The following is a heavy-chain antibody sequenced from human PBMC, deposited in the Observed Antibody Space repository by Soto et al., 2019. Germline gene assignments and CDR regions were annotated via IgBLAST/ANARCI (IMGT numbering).Heavy chain of an antibody. J-gene: IGHJ6*03. D-gene: IGHD3-10*01. CDR3: ARALGYGSGRTQNYYYYYYMDV. CDR2: MNPNSGNT. V-gene: IGHV1-8*01. CDR1: GYTFTSYD. Sequence: ASVKVSCKASGYTFTSYDINWVRQATGQGLEWMGWMNPNSGNTGYAQKFQGRVTMTRNTSISTAYMELSSLRSEDTAVYYCARALGYGSGRTQNYYYYYYMDVWGKGTTVTVSS.